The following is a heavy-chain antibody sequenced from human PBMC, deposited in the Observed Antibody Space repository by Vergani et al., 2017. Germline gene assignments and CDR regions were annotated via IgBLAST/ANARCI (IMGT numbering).Heavy chain of an antibody. CDR3: ARVPHDSYYYFDY. J-gene: IGHJ4*02. CDR1: GGTFSSYA. D-gene: IGHD3-3*01. CDR2: IIPIFGTA. Sequence: QVQLVQSGAEVKKPGSSVKVSCKASGGTFSSYAISWVRQAPGQGLEWMGGIIPIFGTANYAQKFQGRVTITADESTSTAYMELSSLRADDTAVYYCARVPHDSYYYFDYWGQGTLVTVSS. V-gene: IGHV1-69*01.